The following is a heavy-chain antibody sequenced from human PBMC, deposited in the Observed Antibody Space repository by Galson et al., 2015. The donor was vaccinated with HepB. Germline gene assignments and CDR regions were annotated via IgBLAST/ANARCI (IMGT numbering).Heavy chain of an antibody. J-gene: IGHJ4*02. CDR3: ARDLGSGWYTIWDS. CDR2: ISSSSSSI. CDR1: GFTFSSYT. D-gene: IGHD6-19*01. V-gene: IGHV3-48*02. Sequence: SLRLSCAASGFTFSSYTMNWVRQAPGKGLQWVSFISSSSSSIDCEDSVKGRFTISRDDAINSLYLQMNSLRDEDTAVYYCARDLGSGWYTIWDSWGQGTLVTVSS.